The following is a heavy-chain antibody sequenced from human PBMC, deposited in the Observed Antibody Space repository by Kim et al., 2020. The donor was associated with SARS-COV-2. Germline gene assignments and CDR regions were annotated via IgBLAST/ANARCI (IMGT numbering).Heavy chain of an antibody. CDR3: ARLDIAAAGTWGYYFYYGMDV. CDR2: INHSGST. D-gene: IGHD6-13*01. J-gene: IGHJ6*02. V-gene: IGHV4-34*01. Sequence: SETLSLTCAVYGGSFSGYYWSWIRQPPGKGLEWIGEINHSGSTNYNPSLKSRVTISVDTSKNQFSLKLSSVTAADTAVYYCARLDIAAAGTWGYYFYYGMDVWGQGTTVTVSS. CDR1: GGSFSGYY.